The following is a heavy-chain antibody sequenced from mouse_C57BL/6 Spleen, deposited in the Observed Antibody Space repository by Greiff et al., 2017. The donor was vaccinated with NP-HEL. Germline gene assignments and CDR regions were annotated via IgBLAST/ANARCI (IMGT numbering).Heavy chain of an antibody. CDR2: IDPETGGT. CDR3: TYDGYSSFAY. CDR1: GYTFTDYE. V-gene: IGHV1-15*01. D-gene: IGHD2-3*01. Sequence: VQLQQSGAELVRPGASVTLSCKASGYTFTDYEMHWVKQTPVHGLEWIGAIDPETGGTAYNQKFKGKAILTADKSSSTAYMELRSLTSEDSAVYYCTYDGYSSFAYWGQGTLVTVSA. J-gene: IGHJ3*01.